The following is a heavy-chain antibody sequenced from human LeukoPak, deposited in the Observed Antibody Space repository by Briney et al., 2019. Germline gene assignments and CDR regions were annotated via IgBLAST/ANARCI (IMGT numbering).Heavy chain of an antibody. CDR2: ISAYNGNT. Sequence: ASVKVSCKASGYTFTGYYMHWVRQAPGQGLEWMGWISAYNGNTNYAQKLQGRVTMTTDTSTSTAYMELRSLRSDDTAVYYCARDTAMGETFDYWGQGTLVTVSS. CDR1: GYTFTGYY. J-gene: IGHJ4*02. CDR3: ARDTAMGETFDY. V-gene: IGHV1-18*04. D-gene: IGHD5-18*01.